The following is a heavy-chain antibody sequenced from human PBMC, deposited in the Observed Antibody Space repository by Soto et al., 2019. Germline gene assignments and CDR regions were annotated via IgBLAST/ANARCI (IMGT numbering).Heavy chain of an antibody. CDR1: GYSFTDYH. CDR2: INPRSGGT. Sequence: ASVKVSCKASGYSFTDYHIHWVRQAPGQGLEWLGRINPRSGGTSTAQKFQGWVTMTTDTSISTASMELTRLTSDDTAIYYCARGDSTDCSNGVCSFFYNHDMDVWGQGTTVTV. V-gene: IGHV1-2*04. D-gene: IGHD2-8*01. J-gene: IGHJ6*02. CDR3: ARGDSTDCSNGVCSFFYNHDMDV.